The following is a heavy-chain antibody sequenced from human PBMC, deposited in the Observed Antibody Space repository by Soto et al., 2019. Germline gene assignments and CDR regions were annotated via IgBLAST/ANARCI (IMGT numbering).Heavy chain of an antibody. CDR3: ARSADSSGYYFSSFDY. Sequence: QVQLVESGGGVVQPGRSLRLSCAASGFTFSTYAMHWVRQAPGKGLEWVAVIWYDGSNKYHADSVKGRFTISRDNSKNPLYLQMNSLRAEDTAVDYCARSADSSGYYFSSFDYWGQGTLVTVSS. CDR2: IWYDGSNK. V-gene: IGHV3-33*01. CDR1: GFTFSTYA. D-gene: IGHD3-22*01. J-gene: IGHJ4*02.